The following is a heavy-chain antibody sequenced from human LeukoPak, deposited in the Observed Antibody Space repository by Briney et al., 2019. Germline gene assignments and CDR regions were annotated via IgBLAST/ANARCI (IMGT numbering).Heavy chain of an antibody. D-gene: IGHD6-19*01. CDR1: GGSISSSGYS. CDR3: ARHWGIAVPGSMGHFDY. V-gene: IGHV4-39*01. Sequence: SETLSLTCSVSGGSISSSGYSWGWIRQPPGKEPEWIGSFHYPGNTYYNPSLKSRVTISVDTSKNQFSLKLSSVTAADTAVFYCARHWGIAVPGSMGHFDYWGQGSLVTVSS. CDR2: FHYPGNT. J-gene: IGHJ4*02.